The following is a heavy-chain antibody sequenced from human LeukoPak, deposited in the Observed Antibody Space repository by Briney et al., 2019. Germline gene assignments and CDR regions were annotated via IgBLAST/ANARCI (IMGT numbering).Heavy chain of an antibody. CDR3: AKDGSSGWYSDY. CDR1: GFTFSSYG. J-gene: IGHJ4*02. Sequence: GGSLRLSCAASGFTFSSYGMHWVRQAPGRGLEWVSAISGSGGSTYYAASVKGRFTISRDNSKNTLYPQMNSLRAEDTAVFYCAKDGSSGWYSDYWGQGTLVTVSS. D-gene: IGHD6-19*01. V-gene: IGHV3-23*01. CDR2: ISGSGGST.